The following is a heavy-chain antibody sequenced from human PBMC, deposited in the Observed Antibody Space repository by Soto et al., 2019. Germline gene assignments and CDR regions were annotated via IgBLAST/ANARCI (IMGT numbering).Heavy chain of an antibody. D-gene: IGHD2-2*01. V-gene: IGHV1-69*02. CDR2: IIPILGIA. Sequence: ASVKVSCKASGGTFSSYTISWVRQAPGQGLEWMGRIIPILGIANYAQKFQGRVTITADKSTSTAYMELSSLRSEDTAVYYCERDPPYYCSSTSCYGRDNAFDIWGQGTMVTVSS. CDR1: GGTFSSYT. J-gene: IGHJ3*02. CDR3: ERDPPYYCSSTSCYGRDNAFDI.